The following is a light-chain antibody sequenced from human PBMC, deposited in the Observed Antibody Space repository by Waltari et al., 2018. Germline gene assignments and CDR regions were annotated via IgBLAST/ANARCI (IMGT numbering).Light chain of an antibody. CDR1: SSDVGGYDY. CDR2: DVN. J-gene: IGLJ1*01. V-gene: IGLV2-8*01. Sequence: QSALTQPPSASGSPGQSVTISCTGTSSDVGGYDYVSWYHTHPGKAPKPMIYDVNKRPSAVPVRFSGSKAGNTASLTFSGLQAEDEADYFCNSYAGSKHYVFGTGTKVTVL. CDR3: NSYAGSKHYV.